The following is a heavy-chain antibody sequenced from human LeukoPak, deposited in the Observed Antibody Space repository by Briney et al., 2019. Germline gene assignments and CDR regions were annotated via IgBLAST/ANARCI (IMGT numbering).Heavy chain of an antibody. CDR1: GGSISSYY. CDR2: IYYSGST. J-gene: IGHJ4*02. Sequence: SEILSLTCTVSGGSISSYYWSWIRQPPGKGLEWIGYIYYSGSTNYNPSLKSRVTISVDTSKNQFSLKLSSVTAADTAVYYCARLFARLGGGYYYFDYWGQGTLVTVSS. D-gene: IGHD3-10*01. CDR3: ARLFARLGGGYYYFDY. V-gene: IGHV4-59*08.